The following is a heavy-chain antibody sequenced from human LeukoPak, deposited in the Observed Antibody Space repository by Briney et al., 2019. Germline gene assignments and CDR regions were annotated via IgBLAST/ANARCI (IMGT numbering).Heavy chain of an antibody. CDR3: ARGPLVRAVVPAASAFDI. Sequence: SQTLSLTCTVSGGSINSGSFYWNWIRQSAGKGLEWIGHVYTTGTTNCNPSLRSRVTISLDTSKNQFSLNLNSVTAADTAVYYCARGPLVRAVVPAASAFDIWGQGTMVTVSS. J-gene: IGHJ3*02. D-gene: IGHD2-2*01. V-gene: IGHV4-61*09. CDR2: VYTTGTT. CDR1: GGSINSGSFY.